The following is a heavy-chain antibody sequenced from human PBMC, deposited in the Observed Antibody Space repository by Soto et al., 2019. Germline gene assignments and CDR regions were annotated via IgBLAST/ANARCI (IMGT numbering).Heavy chain of an antibody. CDR2: IYYSGST. V-gene: IGHV4-39*01. CDR3: ARQEGYIGVVPAAMGGIFDY. Sequence: PSETLSLTCTVSGGSISSSSYYWGWIRQPPGKGLEWIGSIYYSGSTYYNPSLKSRVTISVDTSKNQFSLKLSSVTAADTAVYYCARQEGYIGVVPAAMGGIFDYWGQGTLVTVSS. J-gene: IGHJ4*02. CDR1: GGSISSSSYY. D-gene: IGHD2-2*01.